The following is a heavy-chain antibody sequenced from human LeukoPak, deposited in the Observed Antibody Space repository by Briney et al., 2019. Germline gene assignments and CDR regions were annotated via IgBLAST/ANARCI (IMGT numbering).Heavy chain of an antibody. CDR3: ARERLERRSRDAFDI. V-gene: IGHV1-46*01. D-gene: IGHD1-1*01. CDR1: GYTFTSYY. J-gene: IGHJ3*02. Sequence: ASVKVSCKASGYTFTSYYMHWVRQAPGQGLEWMGIINPSGGSTSYAQKFQGRVTMTRDTSISTAYMELSRLRSDDTAVYYCARERLERRSRDAFDIWGQGTMVTVSS. CDR2: INPSGGST.